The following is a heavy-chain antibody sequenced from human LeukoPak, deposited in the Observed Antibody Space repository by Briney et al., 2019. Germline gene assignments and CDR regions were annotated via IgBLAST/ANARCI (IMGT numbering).Heavy chain of an antibody. Sequence: PSETLSLTCTVSGGSISSGSYYWSWIRQPAGKGLEWIGRIYTSGSTNYNPSLKSRVTISVDTSKNQFSLKLSSVTAADTAVYYCARFAPGDVRYSSSWTEGDWFDPWGQGALVTVSS. J-gene: IGHJ5*02. CDR2: IYTSGST. CDR3: ARFAPGDVRYSSSWTEGDWFDP. V-gene: IGHV4-61*02. CDR1: GGSISSGSYY. D-gene: IGHD6-13*01.